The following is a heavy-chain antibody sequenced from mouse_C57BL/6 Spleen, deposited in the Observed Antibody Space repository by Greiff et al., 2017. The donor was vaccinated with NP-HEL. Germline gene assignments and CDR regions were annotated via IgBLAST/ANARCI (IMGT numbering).Heavy chain of an antibody. CDR2: IDPSDSYT. J-gene: IGHJ1*03. V-gene: IGHV1-69*01. CDR3: ARGGYGNSWYFDV. Sequence: QVQLQQPGAELVMPGASVKLSCKASGYTFTSYWMHWVKQRPGQGLEWIGEIDPSDSYTNYNQKFKGKSTLTVDKSSSTAYMQLSSLTSEDSAVYYCARGGYGNSWYFDVWGTGTTVTVSS. D-gene: IGHD2-10*02. CDR1: GYTFTSYW.